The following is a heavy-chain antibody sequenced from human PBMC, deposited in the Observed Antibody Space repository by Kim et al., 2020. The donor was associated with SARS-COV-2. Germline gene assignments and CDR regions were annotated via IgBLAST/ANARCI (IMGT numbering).Heavy chain of an antibody. Sequence: SETLSLTCTVSGGSISSGSYYWSWIRQPAGKGLEWIGRIYTSGSTNYNPSLKSRVTISVDTSKNQFSLKLSSVTAADTAVYYCASGYSGYVSSVYYYGMDVWGQGTTVTVSS. CDR1: GGSISSGSYY. CDR2: IYTSGST. D-gene: IGHD5-12*01. V-gene: IGHV4-61*02. J-gene: IGHJ6*02. CDR3: ASGYSGYVSSVYYYGMDV.